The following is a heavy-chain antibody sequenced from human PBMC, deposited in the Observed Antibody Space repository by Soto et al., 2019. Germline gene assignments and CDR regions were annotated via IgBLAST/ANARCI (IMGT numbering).Heavy chain of an antibody. CDR2: IYGSGVSGTT. V-gene: IGHV4-31*03. J-gene: IGHJ4*02. Sequence: TLSLTCTATGDSITSDGYYWSWIRQHPGKGLEWVGYIYGSGVSGTTLYNPSLKSRITLSVDTSKTQFSLNLSSVIVADTAVYFRARKLAGYFCGIDYWGQGTRGTVS. CDR3: ARKLAGYFCGIDY. CDR1: GDSITSDGYY. D-gene: IGHD2-15*01.